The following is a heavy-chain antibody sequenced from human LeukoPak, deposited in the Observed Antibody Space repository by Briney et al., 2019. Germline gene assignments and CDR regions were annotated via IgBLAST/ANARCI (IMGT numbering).Heavy chain of an antibody. CDR2: INHSGST. CDR1: GGSFSGYY. D-gene: IGHD2-2*03. V-gene: IGHV4-34*01. CDR3: ARGADVDIVVVPAALTRSGYDY. J-gene: IGHJ4*02. Sequence: SETLSLTCAVYGGSFSGYYWSWIGPPPGKGLEWIGEINHSGSTNYNPSLKSRVTISVDTSKNQFSLKLSSVTAADTAVYYCARGADVDIVVVPAALTRSGYDYWGQGTLVTVSS.